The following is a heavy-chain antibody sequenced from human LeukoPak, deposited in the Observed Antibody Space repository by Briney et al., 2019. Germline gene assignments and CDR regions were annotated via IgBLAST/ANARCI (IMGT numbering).Heavy chain of an antibody. V-gene: IGHV4-34*01. CDR1: GGSFSGYY. CDR2: INHSGST. J-gene: IGHJ6*03. CDR3: ARGYCSGGSCSRYYYYYYMDV. Sequence: SETLSLTCAVYGGSFSGYYWSWIRQPPGKGLEWIGEINHSGSTYYNPSLKSRVTISVDTSKNQFSLKLSSVTAADTAVYYCARGYCSGGSCSRYYYYYYMDVWGKGTTVTVSS. D-gene: IGHD2-15*01.